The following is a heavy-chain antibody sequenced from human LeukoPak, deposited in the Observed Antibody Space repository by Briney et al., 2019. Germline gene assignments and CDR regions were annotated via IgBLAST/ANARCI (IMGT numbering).Heavy chain of an antibody. CDR1: GGSITGYY. D-gene: IGHD1-7*01. CDR2: ISYIGST. V-gene: IGHV4-59*08. Sequence: SETLSLTCTVSGGSITGYYWSWIRQAPGKGLEWIAYISYIGSTSYNPSLRSRVTISVDTSKNLFSLNLSSLTAADTAVYYCVRHSGGTTYDYWGQGIQVTVSS. CDR3: VRHSGGTTYDY. J-gene: IGHJ4*02.